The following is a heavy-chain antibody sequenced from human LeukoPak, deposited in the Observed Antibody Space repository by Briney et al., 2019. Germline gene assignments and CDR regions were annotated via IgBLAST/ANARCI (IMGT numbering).Heavy chain of an antibody. CDR1: GGSVNSGSYY. CDR3: ARAAYSGSYHSDY. V-gene: IGHV4-61*01. J-gene: IGHJ4*02. CDR2: INYSGST. D-gene: IGHD1-26*01. Sequence: KPSETLSLTCTVSGGSVNSGSYYWNWIRQPPGKGLEWIGYINYSGSTNYNPSLKSRVTISVDTSKNQFSLKLSSVTAADTAVYYCARAAYSGSYHSDYWGQGTLVTVSS.